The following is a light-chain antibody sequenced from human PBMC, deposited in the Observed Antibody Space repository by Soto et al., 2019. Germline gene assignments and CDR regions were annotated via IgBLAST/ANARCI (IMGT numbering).Light chain of an antibody. J-gene: IGKJ1*01. V-gene: IGKV3-11*01. CDR1: QYVGTR. Sequence: EIVLTQSPATLSSSPGETATLSCRASQYVGTRLAWYQHKPGQAPRLLIYYMSKRATGIPARFSGSGSGTDFTLTISNLAPQDFAVYYCHQRQSWPRTFGKGTKVDIX. CDR2: YMS. CDR3: HQRQSWPRT.